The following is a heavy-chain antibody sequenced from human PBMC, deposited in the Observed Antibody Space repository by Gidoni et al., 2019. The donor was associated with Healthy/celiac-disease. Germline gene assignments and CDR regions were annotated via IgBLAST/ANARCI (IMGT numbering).Heavy chain of an antibody. Sequence: QLQLVASGGGVVQPGRSLRLSCAASGFTLSSYAMHGVRQAPGKGLEWVAVISYDGSNKYYADSVKCRFTISRDNYKNTLYLQMNSLRAEDTAVYYCAREEYSGSYIFDYWGQGTLVTVSS. CDR3: AREEYSGSYIFDY. J-gene: IGHJ4*02. CDR2: ISYDGSNK. V-gene: IGHV3-30-3*01. CDR1: GFTLSSYA. D-gene: IGHD1-26*01.